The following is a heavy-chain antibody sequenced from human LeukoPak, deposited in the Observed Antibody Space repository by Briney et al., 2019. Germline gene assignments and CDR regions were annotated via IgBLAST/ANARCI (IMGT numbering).Heavy chain of an antibody. CDR1: GFTFSSYA. CDR3: AKGFISYYFDC. V-gene: IGHV3-23*01. J-gene: IGHJ4*02. CDR2: ISGSGGST. Sequence: GGSLRLSCAASGFTFSSYAMSWVRQAPGKGLEWVSGISGSGGSTYYVDSVKGRFTISRDNSKNTVYLQMNSLRAEDTAVYYCAKGFISYYFDCWGQGTLVTVSS. D-gene: IGHD3-10*01.